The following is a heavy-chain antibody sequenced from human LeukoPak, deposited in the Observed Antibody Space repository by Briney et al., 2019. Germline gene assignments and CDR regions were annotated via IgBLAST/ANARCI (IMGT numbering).Heavy chain of an antibody. CDR2: FSYSGST. D-gene: IGHD5-12*01. CDR3: ARGPLDSGYTYFDY. Sequence: IRQPPGKGLEWIGYFSYSGSTNYNPSLKSRVTISVDTSKNQFSLKLSSVAAADTAVYYCARGPLDSGYTYFDYWGQGTLVSVAS. J-gene: IGHJ4*02. V-gene: IGHV4-59*01.